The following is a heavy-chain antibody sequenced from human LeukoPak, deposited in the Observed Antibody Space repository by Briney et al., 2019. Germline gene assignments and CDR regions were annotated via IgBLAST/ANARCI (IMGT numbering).Heavy chain of an antibody. J-gene: IGHJ6*02. CDR3: TRQTVWGYYYYGMDV. CDR2: IRSKANSYAT. V-gene: IGHV3-73*01. Sequence: TGGSLRLSCAASGFTFSGSAMHWVRQASGKGLEWVGRIRSKANSYATAYAAPVKGRFTISRDDSKNTAYLQMNSLKTEDTAVYYCTRQTVWGYYYYGMDVWGQGTTVTVSS. D-gene: IGHD3-16*01. CDR1: GFTFSGSA.